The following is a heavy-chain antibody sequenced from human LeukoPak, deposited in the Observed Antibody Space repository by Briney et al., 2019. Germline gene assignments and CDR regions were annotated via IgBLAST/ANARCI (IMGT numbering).Heavy chain of an antibody. CDR3: ARDKAPGGKRWFDP. J-gene: IGHJ5*02. V-gene: IGHV4-59*01. CDR1: GVSITSYY. D-gene: IGHD4-23*01. CDR2: LSDVGTN. Sequence: SETLSLTCAVSGVSITSYYWSWIRQHPEKGLEWVGYLSDVGTNDYNPSLKGRVTITRDTSKNQFSLRLSSVTAADAAVYYCARDKAPGGKRWFDPWGQGIPVIVSS.